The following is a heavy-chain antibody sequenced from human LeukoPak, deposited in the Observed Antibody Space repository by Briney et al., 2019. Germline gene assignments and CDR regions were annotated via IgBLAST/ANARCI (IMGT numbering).Heavy chain of an antibody. D-gene: IGHD2-15*01. CDR2: INAGNGDT. CDR3: ARDSGEYYLDY. Sequence: ASVKVSCKASGYTFTRYAMHWVRQAPGQRLEWMGWINAGNGDTKYSQKFQGRVTITRDTSASTAYMELSSLRSEDTAVYYCARDSGEYYLDYWGQGTLVTVSS. CDR1: GYTFTRYA. V-gene: IGHV1-3*01. J-gene: IGHJ4*02.